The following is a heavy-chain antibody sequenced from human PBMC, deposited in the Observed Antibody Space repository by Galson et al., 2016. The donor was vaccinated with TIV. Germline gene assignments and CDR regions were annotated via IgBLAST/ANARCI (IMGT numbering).Heavy chain of an antibody. CDR1: GASISSSNW. CDR3: ARHDLYYYVAH. J-gene: IGHJ5*02. Sequence: SETLSLTCDVSGASISSSNWWTWVRQSPGKGLEWIGEMYHSGTTNYNPSLKSRATISIDKSRNQFSLKLSSVTAADTAVYYCARHDLYYYVAHWGLGTLVTVAS. D-gene: IGHD3-22*01. V-gene: IGHV4-4*02. CDR2: MYHSGTT.